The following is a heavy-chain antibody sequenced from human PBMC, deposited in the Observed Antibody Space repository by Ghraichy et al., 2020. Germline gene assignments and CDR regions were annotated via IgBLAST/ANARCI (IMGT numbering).Heavy chain of an antibody. D-gene: IGHD1-7*01. CDR3: VKGVYATGTIRRLDNYPDY. CDR1: GFTFSIYA. CDR2: ISSNGGST. J-gene: IGHJ4*02. V-gene: IGHV3-64D*06. Sequence: GGSLRLSCSASGFTFSIYAMHWVRQAPGKGLEYVSAISSNGGSTYYADSVRGRFTLSRDNSKSTLYLQMSSLRAEDTAVYYCVKGVYATGTIRRLDNYPDYWGQGTLVTVSS.